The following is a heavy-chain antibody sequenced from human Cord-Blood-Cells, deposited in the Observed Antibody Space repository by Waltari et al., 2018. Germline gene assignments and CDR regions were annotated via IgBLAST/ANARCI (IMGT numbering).Heavy chain of an antibody. CDR2: IWYDGSNK. D-gene: IGHD6-13*01. J-gene: IGHJ4*02. V-gene: IGHV3-33*01. Sequence: QVQLVESGGGVVQPGRSLRLSCAASGFTFSSYGMHWVRQAPGKGLGWVAVIWYDGSNKYYADSGKGRFTISRDNSKNTLYLQMNSLRAEDTAVYYCARVGEDSSSWVCDYWGQGTLVTVSS. CDR1: GFTFSSYG. CDR3: ARVGEDSSSWVCDY.